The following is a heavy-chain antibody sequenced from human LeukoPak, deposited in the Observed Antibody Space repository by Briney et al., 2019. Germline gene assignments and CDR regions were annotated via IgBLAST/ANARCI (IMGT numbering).Heavy chain of an antibody. CDR1: GYTFTGYY. J-gene: IGHJ6*02. Sequence: ASVKVSCKASGYTFTGYYMHWVRQAPGQGLEWMGWINPKSCGTNYVQKFQGRVTMTRDTSISTAYMELSRLRSDDTAVYYCARWTPPGYSGYAQDYDYYGMDVWGQGTTVAVSS. CDR2: INPKSCGT. D-gene: IGHD5-12*01. V-gene: IGHV1-2*02. CDR3: ARWTPPGYSGYAQDYDYYGMDV.